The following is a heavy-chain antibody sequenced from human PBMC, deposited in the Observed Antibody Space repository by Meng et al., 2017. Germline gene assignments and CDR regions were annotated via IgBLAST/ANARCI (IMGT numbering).Heavy chain of an antibody. CDR3: ARLAQDRYFDY. CDR2: TYYRSKWYN. D-gene: IGHD2-15*01. V-gene: IGHV6-1*01. CDR1: GNSVSSNSAA. J-gene: IGHJ4*02. Sequence: VQLQLHGQRMLKPSTTLSLTGALAGNSVSSNSAAWNWIRQSLSRGLEWLGRTYYRSKWYNDYAVSVKSRITINPDTSKNQFSLQLNSVTPEDTAVYYCARLAQDRYFDYWGQGTLVTVSS.